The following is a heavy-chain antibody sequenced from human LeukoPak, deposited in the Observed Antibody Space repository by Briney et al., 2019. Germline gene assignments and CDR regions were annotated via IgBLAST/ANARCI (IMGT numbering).Heavy chain of an antibody. CDR2: INPNSGGT. V-gene: IGHV1-2*06. D-gene: IGHD1-20*01. CDR3: ARGVDYIWNPHDAFDI. J-gene: IGHJ3*02. CDR1: GYTFTGYY. Sequence: ASVKVSCKASGYTFTGYYMHWVRQAPGQGLEWMGRINPNSGGTNYAQKFQGRVTMTRDTSISTAYMELSRLRSDDTAVYCCARGVDYIWNPHDAFDIWGQGTMVTVSS.